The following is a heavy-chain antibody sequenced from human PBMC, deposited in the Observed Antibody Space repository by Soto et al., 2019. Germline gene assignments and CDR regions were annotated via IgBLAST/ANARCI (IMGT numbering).Heavy chain of an antibody. Sequence: KPSETLSLTCAVSGGSISSGGYSWSWIRQPPGKGLEWIGYIYHSGSTYYNPSLKSRVTISVDRSKNQFSLKLSSVTAADTAVYYCARGNWNDGGNWFDPWGQGTLVTVSS. V-gene: IGHV4-30-2*01. CDR1: GGSISSGGYS. CDR2: IYHSGST. J-gene: IGHJ5*02. CDR3: ARGNWNDGGNWFDP. D-gene: IGHD1-1*01.